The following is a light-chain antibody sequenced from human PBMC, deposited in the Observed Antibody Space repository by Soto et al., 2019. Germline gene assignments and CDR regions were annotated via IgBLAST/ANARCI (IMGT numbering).Light chain of an antibody. V-gene: IGLV4-69*01. CDR2: LNSDGSH. Sequence: QSVLTQSPSASASLGASVKLTCTLSSGHTTYAIAWHQQQPEKGPRFLMRLNSDGSHNKGDGIPDRFSGSSSGAERYLTISSLQSEDEADYYCQTWGTGIQWVFGGGTKLTVL. CDR3: QTWGTGIQWV. CDR1: SGHTTYA. J-gene: IGLJ2*01.